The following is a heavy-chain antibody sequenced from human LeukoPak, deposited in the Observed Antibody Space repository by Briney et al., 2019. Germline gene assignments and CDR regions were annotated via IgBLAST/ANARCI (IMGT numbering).Heavy chain of an antibody. D-gene: IGHD3-10*01. Sequence: GGSLRLSCAASGFTFSSYGKHWVRQAPGKGLERVAVISYDGSNKYYADSVKGRFTISRDNSKNTLYLQMNSLRAEDTAVYYCAKEGGAWFGENHDFDYWGQGTLVTVSS. CDR1: GFTFSSYG. CDR2: ISYDGSNK. V-gene: IGHV3-30*18. J-gene: IGHJ4*02. CDR3: AKEGGAWFGENHDFDY.